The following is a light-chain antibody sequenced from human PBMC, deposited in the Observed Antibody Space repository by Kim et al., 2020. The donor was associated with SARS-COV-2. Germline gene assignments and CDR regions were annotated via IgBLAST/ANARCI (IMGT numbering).Light chain of an antibody. CDR3: QSYDSSLSVWV. J-gene: IGLJ3*02. CDR1: SSNIGAGYD. V-gene: IGLV1-40*01. Sequence: QSVLTQPPSVSGAPGQRVTISCTGSSSNIGAGYDVHWYQQLPGTAPKLLFYGNRNRPSGVPDRFSGSKSGTSASLAITGLQAEDEADYYCQSYDSSLSVWVFGGGTQLTVL. CDR2: GNR.